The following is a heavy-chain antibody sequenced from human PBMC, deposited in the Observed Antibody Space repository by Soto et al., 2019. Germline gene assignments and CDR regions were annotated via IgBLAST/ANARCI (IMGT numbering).Heavy chain of an antibody. V-gene: IGHV3-64D*06. J-gene: IGHJ6*02. CDR1: GFSFSNYA. CDR3: VKEMAPAAIGSLYYYYGMDV. CDR2: FSSKGGTT. D-gene: IGHD2-2*01. Sequence: GGSLRLSCSASGFSFSNYAMHWVRQAPGKGLQYVSGFSSKGGTTYYADSVKGRFTISRDNSKNTLYLQMSGLRPEDTAVYYYVKEMAPAAIGSLYYYYGMDVWGQGTVVTVSS.